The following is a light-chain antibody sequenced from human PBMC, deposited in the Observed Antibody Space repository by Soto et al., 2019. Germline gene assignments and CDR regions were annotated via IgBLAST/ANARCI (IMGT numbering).Light chain of an antibody. CDR1: QGISSY. CDR3: QQLNSYPHT. J-gene: IGKJ4*01. Sequence: DIQLTQSPSFLSASVGDGVTITCRASQGISSYLAWYQQKPGKAPKLLIYAASTLQSGVPSRFSGSGSGTEFTLTISSLQPEDFATYYCQQLNSYPHTFGGGTKVEIK. V-gene: IGKV1-9*01. CDR2: AAS.